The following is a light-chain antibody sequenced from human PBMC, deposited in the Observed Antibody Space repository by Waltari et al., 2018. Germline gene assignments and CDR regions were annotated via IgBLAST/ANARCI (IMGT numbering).Light chain of an antibody. V-gene: IGLV2-18*02. CDR1: SRDVGGYNR. J-gene: IGLJ2*01. CDR3: TSYTSSGTLL. CDR2: EVT. Sequence: QSALTQPPSVSGSPGQSVTISCTGTSRDVGGYNRPSWYQQPPGTAPKLMIYEVTYRPSGVPDRFSGSKSGNTASLTISGLQAEDEADYYCTSYTSSGTLLFGGGTKLTVV.